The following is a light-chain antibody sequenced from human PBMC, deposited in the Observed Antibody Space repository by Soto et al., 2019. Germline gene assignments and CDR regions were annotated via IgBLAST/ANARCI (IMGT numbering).Light chain of an antibody. V-gene: IGKV1-5*01. Sequence: DIQLTQSPSTLSASVGDRVTITCRASQSISIWLAWYRQRPGKAPEVLVWDAYSLQRGVPSRFSGSGSGTEFTLTISSLQPDDFATYYCQQYNGYSTWTFGQGTKVDIK. CDR2: DAY. CDR1: QSISIW. CDR3: QQYNGYSTWT. J-gene: IGKJ1*01.